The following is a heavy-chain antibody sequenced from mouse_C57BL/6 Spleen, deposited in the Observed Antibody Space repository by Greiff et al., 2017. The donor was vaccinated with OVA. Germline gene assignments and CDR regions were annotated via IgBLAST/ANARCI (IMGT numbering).Heavy chain of an antibody. J-gene: IGHJ4*01. Sequence: VQLQQSGTVLARPGASVKMSCKTSGYTFTSYWMHWVKQRPGQGLEWIGAIYPGNSDTSYNQKFKGKAKLTAVTSASTAYMELSSLTNEDSAVYYCTRSAHDDPYAMDYWGQGTSVTVSS. V-gene: IGHV1-5*01. CDR1: GYTFTSYW. CDR3: TRSAHDDPYAMDY. CDR2: IYPGNSDT. D-gene: IGHD1-2*01.